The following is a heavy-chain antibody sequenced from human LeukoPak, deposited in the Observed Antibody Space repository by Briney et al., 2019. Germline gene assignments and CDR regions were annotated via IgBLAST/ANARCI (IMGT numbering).Heavy chain of an antibody. CDR2: IIPILGIA. Sequence: SVKVSCKASGGTFSSYAISWVRQAPGQGLEWMGRIIPILGIANYAQKFQGRVTITADKSTSTAYMELSSLRSEDTAVYYCARGIVVVPAATTRSYYYYGMDVWGQGTTVTVSS. D-gene: IGHD2-2*01. CDR1: GGTFSSYA. J-gene: IGHJ6*02. CDR3: ARGIVVVPAATTRSYYYYGMDV. V-gene: IGHV1-69*04.